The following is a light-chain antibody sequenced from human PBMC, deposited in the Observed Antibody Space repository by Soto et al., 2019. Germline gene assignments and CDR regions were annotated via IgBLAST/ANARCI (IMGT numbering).Light chain of an antibody. CDR3: QQAYSFPIT. CDR2: DAS. J-gene: IGKJ5*01. Sequence: DIQMTQSPSSVSASVGDRVSITCRASQGIGTWLAWYQQKPGKAPKLLIYDASTLQSGVPSRFSGSGSGTDFTLTINSLQPEDFATYYCQQAYSFPITFGQGTRLEIK. CDR1: QGIGTW. V-gene: IGKV1-12*01.